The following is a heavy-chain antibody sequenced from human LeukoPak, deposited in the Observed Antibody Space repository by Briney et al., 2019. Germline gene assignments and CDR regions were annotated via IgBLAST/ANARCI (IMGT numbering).Heavy chain of an antibody. CDR1: GGSFSGYY. CDR3: ARDRIRFGSDYYYYMDV. Sequence: PSETLSLTCAVYGGSFSGYYWSWIRQPPGKGLEWIGYIYYNGNTNYNPSLKSRVTISVDTSKNQFSLKLSSVTAADTAVYYCARDRIRFGSDYYYYMDVWGKGTTVTVSS. J-gene: IGHJ6*03. CDR2: IYYNGNT. V-gene: IGHV4-59*01. D-gene: IGHD3-3*01.